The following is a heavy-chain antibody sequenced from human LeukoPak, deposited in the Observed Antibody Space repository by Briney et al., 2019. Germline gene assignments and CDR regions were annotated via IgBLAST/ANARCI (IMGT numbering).Heavy chain of an antibody. CDR1: GGSISSYY. CDR2: IYYCGST. Sequence: PSETLSLTCTVSGGSISSYYWSWIRQPPGKGLEWIGYIYYCGSTKYNPSLKSRVTISVDTSKKQFSLKLSSVTAADTAVYYCARSKDILTGYCFDYWGQGTLVTVSS. V-gene: IGHV4-59*01. J-gene: IGHJ4*02. D-gene: IGHD3-9*01. CDR3: ARSKDILTGYCFDY.